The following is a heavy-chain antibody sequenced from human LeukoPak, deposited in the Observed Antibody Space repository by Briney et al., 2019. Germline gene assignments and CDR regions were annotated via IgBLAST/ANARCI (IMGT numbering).Heavy chain of an antibody. V-gene: IGHV4-34*01. Sequence: PSETLSLTCAVYGGSFSGYYWSWIRQPPGKGLEWIGEINHSGSTNYNPSLKSRVTISVDTSKNQFSLKLNSVTAADTAVYYCARALDFWSGYFQKGYYYYMDVWGKGTTVTVSS. D-gene: IGHD3-3*01. CDR1: GGSFSGYY. J-gene: IGHJ6*03. CDR3: ARALDFWSGYFQKGYYYYMDV. CDR2: INHSGST.